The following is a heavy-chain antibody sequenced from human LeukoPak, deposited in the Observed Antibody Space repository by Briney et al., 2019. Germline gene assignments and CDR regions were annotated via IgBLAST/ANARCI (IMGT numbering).Heavy chain of an antibody. CDR1: GGSISSYY. J-gene: IGHJ4*02. D-gene: IGHD6-19*01. V-gene: IGHV4-59*12. CDR3: ARSLSSGWFPFDY. CDR2: IYYSGST. Sequence: TSETLSLTCTVSGGSISSYYWSWIRQPPGKGLEWIGYIYYSGSTNYNPSLKSRVTMSVDTSKNQFSLKQNSVTAADTAVYYCARSLSSGWFPFDYWGQGTLVTVSS.